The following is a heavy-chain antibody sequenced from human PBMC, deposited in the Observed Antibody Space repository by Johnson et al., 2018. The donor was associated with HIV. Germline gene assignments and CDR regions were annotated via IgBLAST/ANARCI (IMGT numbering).Heavy chain of an antibody. CDR2: ISYDGSNK. CDR3: AKGREGAFDI. Sequence: QVQLVESGGGVVQPGRSLRLSCAASGFTFSSYGMHWVRQAPGKGLEWVAVISYDGSNKYYADSVKGRFTISRDNSKNTLYLQMNSLRAEETAVYYCAKGREGAFDIWGKGTMVTVSS. J-gene: IGHJ3*02. V-gene: IGHV3-30*18. CDR1: GFTFSSYG.